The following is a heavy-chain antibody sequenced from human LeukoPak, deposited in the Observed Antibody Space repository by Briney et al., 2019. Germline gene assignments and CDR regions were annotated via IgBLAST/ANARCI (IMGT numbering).Heavy chain of an antibody. Sequence: PSETLSLTCAVYGGSFSGYYWSWIRQPPGKGLEWIGEINHSGSTNYNPSLKSRVTISVDTSKNQFSLKLSSVTAADTAVYYCARRPPLLRYFDWLYYFDYWGQGTLVTVSS. J-gene: IGHJ4*02. CDR1: GGSFSGYY. D-gene: IGHD3-9*01. CDR3: ARRPPLLRYFDWLYYFDY. CDR2: INHSGST. V-gene: IGHV4-34*01.